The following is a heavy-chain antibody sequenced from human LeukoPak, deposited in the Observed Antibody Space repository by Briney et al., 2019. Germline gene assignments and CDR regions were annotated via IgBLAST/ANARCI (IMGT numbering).Heavy chain of an antibody. CDR2: ITGSGGNT. Sequence: GGSLRLSCAASGFIFSSYSMSCVRQAPGMGLEWVSVITGSGGNTYYADSVKGRFTISKDNSKNTVYLQMSSLRVDDTAVYYCAKAASSSWPSYYYGMDVWGQGTTVTVSS. CDR3: AKAASSSWPSYYYGMDV. J-gene: IGHJ6*02. D-gene: IGHD6-13*01. V-gene: IGHV3-23*01. CDR1: GFIFSSYS.